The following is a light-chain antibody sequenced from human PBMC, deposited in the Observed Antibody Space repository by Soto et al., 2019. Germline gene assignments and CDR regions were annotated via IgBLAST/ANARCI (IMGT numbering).Light chain of an antibody. J-gene: IGLJ2*01. CDR1: NIGSKG. V-gene: IGLV3-21*04. Sequence: SYELTQPPSVSVAPGKTASISCGGNNIGSKGVHWYQQKQGQAAVLVIYSVTDPPPQLPAPFSGSNSASLATLTISRVEAGDEADYYCQVLDSGSAHVVFGGGTKLTVL. CDR3: QVLDSGSAHVV. CDR2: SVT.